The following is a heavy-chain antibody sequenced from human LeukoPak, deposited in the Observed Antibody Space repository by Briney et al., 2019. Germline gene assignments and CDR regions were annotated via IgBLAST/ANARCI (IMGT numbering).Heavy chain of an antibody. V-gene: IGHV1-2*06. D-gene: IGHD1-14*01. CDR1: GYTFTGYY. J-gene: IGHJ6*02. CDR3: ARDRIMAEPGYYYYYGMDV. CDR2: INPNSGGT. Sequence: ASVKVPCRASGYTFTGYYMHWVRQAPGQGLEWMGRINPNSGGTNYAQKFQGRVTMTRDTSISTAYMELSRLRSDDTAVYYCARDRIMAEPGYYYYYGMDVWGQGTTVTVSS.